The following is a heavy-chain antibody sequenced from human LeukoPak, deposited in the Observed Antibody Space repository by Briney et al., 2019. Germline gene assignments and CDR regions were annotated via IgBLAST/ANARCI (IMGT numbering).Heavy chain of an antibody. D-gene: IGHD6-13*01. CDR1: GYTFTIYD. CDR3: ARVGVSSSGFDVGGGIDYMDV. CDR2: MNPNSGNT. J-gene: IGHJ6*03. V-gene: IGHV1-8*03. Sequence: GASVTVSFTASGYTFTIYDINWVRQATGQGIEWMGWMNPNSGNTGYAQKFQGRVTITRNTSISTAYMELSSLRSEHTAVYYCARVGVSSSGFDVGGGIDYMDVWGKGTTVTVS.